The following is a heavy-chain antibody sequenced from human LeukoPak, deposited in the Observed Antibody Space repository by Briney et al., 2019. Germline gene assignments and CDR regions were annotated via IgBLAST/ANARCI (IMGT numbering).Heavy chain of an antibody. CDR3: ARDSSGFYQDYFDP. J-gene: IGHJ5*02. V-gene: IGHV1-18*01. D-gene: IGHD6-19*01. CDR2: ISAYNDHT. Sequence: ASVKVSCKASGYTFSSHGVAWVRQAPGQGLGWMGWISAYNDHTNYAQKFQDRVTMTTDTSTSTVYMELRSLRSDDTAVYYCARDSSGFYQDYFDPWGQGTLVTVSS. CDR1: GYTFSSHG.